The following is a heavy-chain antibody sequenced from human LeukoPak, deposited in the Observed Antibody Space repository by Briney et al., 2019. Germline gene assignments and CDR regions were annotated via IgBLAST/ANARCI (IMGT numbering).Heavy chain of an antibody. Sequence: SETLSLTCTVSGGSISSGGYYWSWIRQHPGKGLEWIGYIYYSGSTYYNPSLKSRVTISVDTSKNQFSLKLSSVTAADTAVYYCASLNYDSSGYHHWYFDLWGRGTLVTVSS. CDR3: ASLNYDSSGYHHWYFDL. D-gene: IGHD3-22*01. J-gene: IGHJ2*01. CDR1: GGSISSGGYY. CDR2: IYYSGST. V-gene: IGHV4-31*03.